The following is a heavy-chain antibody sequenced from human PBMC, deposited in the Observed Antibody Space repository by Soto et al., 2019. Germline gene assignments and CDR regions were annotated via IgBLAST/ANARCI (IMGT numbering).Heavy chain of an antibody. CDR3: ARVERGTATTVVDAFDI. V-gene: IGHV4-34*01. J-gene: IGHJ3*02. CDR2: MSHSGGT. Sequence: QVQLQQWGAGLLKPSETLSLTCAVYGGFVSSDSYYWSWIRQPPGKGLEWIGEMSHSGGTHFNPSPKGRVTISVDTSKNQFSLKMSSGTAADTALYYCARVERGTATTVVDAFDIWGPGTMVTVSS. CDR1: GGFVSSDSYY. D-gene: IGHD1-1*01.